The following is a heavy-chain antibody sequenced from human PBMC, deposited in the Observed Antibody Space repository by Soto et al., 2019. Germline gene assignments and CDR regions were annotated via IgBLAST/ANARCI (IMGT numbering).Heavy chain of an antibody. V-gene: IGHV4-59*08. J-gene: IGHJ4*02. D-gene: IGHD2-15*01. Sequence: PSETLSLTCTVSGGSINSYYWTWIRQPPGKGLEWIGYIYYSGSTNYNPSLKSRVTISVDTSKNQFSLKLSSVTAADTAVYYCARHPRGYCSGGSCYFDYWGQGTLVTVSS. CDR1: GGSINSYY. CDR3: ARHPRGYCSGGSCYFDY. CDR2: IYYSGST.